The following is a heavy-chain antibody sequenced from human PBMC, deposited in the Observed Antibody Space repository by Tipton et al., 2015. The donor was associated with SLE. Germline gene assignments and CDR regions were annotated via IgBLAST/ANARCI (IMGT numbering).Heavy chain of an antibody. CDR1: GGSFSGYY. J-gene: IGHJ4*02. CDR3: ARRHYSVAFDS. CDR2: IFYTGIT. Sequence: TLSLTCAVYGGSFSGYYWSWIRQPPGKGLEWIGRIFYTGITYYNPSLKSRVSFSIDTSKHQFSLKLNSVTAADTAVYYCARRHYSVAFDSWGQGTLVTVSS. V-gene: IGHV4-34*12. D-gene: IGHD5/OR15-5a*01.